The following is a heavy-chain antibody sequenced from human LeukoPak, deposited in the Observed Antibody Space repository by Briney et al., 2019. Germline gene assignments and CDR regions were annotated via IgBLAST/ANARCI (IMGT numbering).Heavy chain of an antibody. V-gene: IGHV4-39*01. D-gene: IGHD3-10*01. CDR2: FYYSGST. CDR1: GGSITSSNYY. Sequence: PSETLSLTCTVSGGSITSSNYYWGWIRQPPGKGLEWIGSFYYSGSTNYNPSLKSRVTISVDTSKNQFSLKLSSVTAADTAVYYCVYYYGSGSVEYWGQGSPVTVSS. CDR3: VYYYGSGSVEY. J-gene: IGHJ4*02.